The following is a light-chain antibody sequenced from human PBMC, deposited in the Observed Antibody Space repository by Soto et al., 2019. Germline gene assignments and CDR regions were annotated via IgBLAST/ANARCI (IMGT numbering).Light chain of an antibody. V-gene: IGKV3-15*01. CDR2: GAS. Sequence: EIVMTQSPATLSVSPEETATLSCRASQSVSSNLAWYQQKPGQAPRLLIYGASTRATGIPARFSGSGSGTEFTLTISSLQSEDFAVYYCQQYNDWPPFTFGPGTKVDIK. J-gene: IGKJ3*01. CDR3: QQYNDWPPFT. CDR1: QSVSSN.